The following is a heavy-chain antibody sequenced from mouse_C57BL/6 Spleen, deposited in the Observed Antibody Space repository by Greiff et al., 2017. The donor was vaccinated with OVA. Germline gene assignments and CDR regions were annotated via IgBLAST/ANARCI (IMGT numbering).Heavy chain of an antibody. CDR1: GYTFTSYW. D-gene: IGHD1-1*01. CDR3: ALITTVVAEDYFDY. Sequence: VQLQQPGAELVKPGASVKMSCKASGYTFTSYWITWVKQRPGQGLEWIGDIYPGSGSTNYNEKFKSKATLTVDTSSSTAYMQLSSLTSEDSAVYYCALITTVVAEDYFDYWGQGTTLTVSS. V-gene: IGHV1-55*01. CDR2: IYPGSGST. J-gene: IGHJ2*01.